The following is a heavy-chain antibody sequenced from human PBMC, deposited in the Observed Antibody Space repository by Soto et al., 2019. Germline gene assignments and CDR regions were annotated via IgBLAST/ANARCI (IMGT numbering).Heavy chain of an antibody. V-gene: IGHV1-69*13. CDR3: ARASDRGYCSGGSCYSFYYYYYGMDV. D-gene: IGHD2-15*01. Sequence: ASVKVSCKASGGTFSSYAISWVRQAPGQGLEWMGGIIPIFGTANYAQKFQGRVTITADESTSTAYMELSSLRSEDTAVYYCARASDRGYCSGGSCYSFYYYYYGMDVWGQGTTVTVSS. J-gene: IGHJ6*02. CDR1: GGTFSSYA. CDR2: IIPIFGTA.